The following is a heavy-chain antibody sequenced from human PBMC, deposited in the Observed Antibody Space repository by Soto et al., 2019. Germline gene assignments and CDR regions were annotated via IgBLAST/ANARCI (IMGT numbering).Heavy chain of an antibody. Sequence: RLPCAASGVQLREDWVHWFRQLPGKGLVWVSRISSEGSSTIYADSVKGRFTVSRDNAKNTLYLQMNSLRAEDTAVYYCVRDQCVAGPTTLFEPWGQGSLVTVSS. D-gene: IGHD6-19*01. J-gene: IGHJ5*02. CDR2: ISSEGSST. CDR3: VRDQCVAGPTTLFEP. V-gene: IGHV3-74*01. CDR1: GVQLREDW.